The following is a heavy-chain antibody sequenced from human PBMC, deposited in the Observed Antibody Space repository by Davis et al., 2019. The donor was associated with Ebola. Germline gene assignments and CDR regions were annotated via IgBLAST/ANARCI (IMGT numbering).Heavy chain of an antibody. V-gene: IGHV3-48*04. Sequence: GESLKISCAASGFTFSYFGMNWVRQAPGKGLEWISYISSSSSTIYYADSVKGRFTISRDNAKNSLYLQMNSLRAEDTAVYYCARVNSYYYDSSGYFDYWGQGTLVTVSS. D-gene: IGHD3-22*01. CDR2: ISSSSSTI. J-gene: IGHJ4*02. CDR3: ARVNSYYYDSSGYFDY. CDR1: GFTFSYFG.